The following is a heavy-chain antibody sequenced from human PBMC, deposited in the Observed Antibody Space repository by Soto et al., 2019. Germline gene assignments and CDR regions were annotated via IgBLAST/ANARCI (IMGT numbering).Heavy chain of an antibody. D-gene: IGHD6-13*01. Sequence: SETLSLTCTVSGGSIISSSSYWVWMRQPPGKGLEWIGTIYSGSTYYNPSLKSRVTISVDTSKNQFSLKLSSVAAADTAIYFCATTRGIAVGGSFDYWGQGTLVTVSS. V-gene: IGHV4-39*01. CDR1: GGSIISSSSY. CDR3: ATTRGIAVGGSFDY. J-gene: IGHJ4*02. CDR2: IYSGST.